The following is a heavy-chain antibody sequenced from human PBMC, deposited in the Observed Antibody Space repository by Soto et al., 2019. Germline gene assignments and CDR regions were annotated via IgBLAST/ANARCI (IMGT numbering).Heavy chain of an antibody. CDR3: ARGRGGSGTQYYFDY. CDR1: GGSFSGYF. V-gene: IGHV4-34*01. D-gene: IGHD1-7*01. Sequence: PSETLSLTCAVYGGSFSGYFWNWIRQTPGKGLEWIGKVNHNGRNNYNPSLKSRVTISLDMSKNQISLKLTSVTAADTAVYYCARGRGGSGTQYYFDYWGQVPLVTFSS. CDR2: VNHNGRN. J-gene: IGHJ4*02.